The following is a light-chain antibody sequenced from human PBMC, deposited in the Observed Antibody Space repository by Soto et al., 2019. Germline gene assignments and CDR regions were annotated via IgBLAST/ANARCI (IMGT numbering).Light chain of an antibody. Sequence: DIQMTQSPSTLSASVGDRVTITCRASQSVRSWLAWYQQKPGRAPKFLIYDASSLESGVPSRFSGSGSGTEFTLTISSLQPDDFATYYCQQYNSYSLFGQGTKVDI. V-gene: IGKV1-5*01. CDR3: QQYNSYSL. CDR1: QSVRSW. J-gene: IGKJ1*01. CDR2: DAS.